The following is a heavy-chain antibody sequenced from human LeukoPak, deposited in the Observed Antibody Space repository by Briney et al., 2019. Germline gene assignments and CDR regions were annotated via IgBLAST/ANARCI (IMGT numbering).Heavy chain of an antibody. V-gene: IGHV3-7*01. J-gene: IGHJ6*03. D-gene: IGHD2-2*01. CDR1: GFTFSSYW. CDR2: IKQDGSEK. CDR3: ARDNLCSSTSCYWAYYYYMDV. Sequence: PGGSLRLSCAASGFTFSSYWMSWVRQAPGKGLEWVANIKQDGSEKYYVDSVKGRFTNSRDNAKNSLYLQMNSLRAEDTAVYYCARDNLCSSTSCYWAYYYYMDVWGKGTTVTVSS.